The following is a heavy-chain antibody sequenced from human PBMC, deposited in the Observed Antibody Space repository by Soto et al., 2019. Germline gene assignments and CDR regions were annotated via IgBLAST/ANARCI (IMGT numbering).Heavy chain of an antibody. V-gene: IGHV4-39*01. Sequence: PSETLSLTCTVSVGSISSSSYYWGWIRQPPGKGLEWIGSIYYSGSTYYNPSLKSRVTISVDTSKNQFSLKLSSVTAADTAVYYCARHVGSAYCGGDCYSEYYFDYWGQGNLVTVSS. CDR2: IYYSGST. D-gene: IGHD2-21*01. CDR3: ARHVGSAYCGGDCYSEYYFDY. J-gene: IGHJ4*02. CDR1: VGSISSSSYY.